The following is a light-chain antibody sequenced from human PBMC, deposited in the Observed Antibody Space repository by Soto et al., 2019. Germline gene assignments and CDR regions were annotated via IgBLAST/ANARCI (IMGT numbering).Light chain of an antibody. CDR1: QSVSTNY. CDR3: QQYGSSPLT. J-gene: IGKJ1*01. CDR2: GAS. Sequence: EIVLTQSPGTLSLSPGERATLSCRASQSVSTNYLAWYQRKPGQAPRLLIYGASSRATDIPDRFSGSGSGTDFTLTITRLKPEDFAVYYCQQYGSSPLTFGQGTKVEIK. V-gene: IGKV3-20*01.